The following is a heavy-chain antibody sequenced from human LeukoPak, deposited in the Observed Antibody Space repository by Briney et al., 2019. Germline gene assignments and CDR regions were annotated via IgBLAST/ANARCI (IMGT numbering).Heavy chain of an antibody. D-gene: IGHD3-22*01. J-gene: IGHJ4*02. V-gene: IGHV3-48*04. CDR2: ISSSGGTI. CDR1: GFTFSSYS. Sequence: PGGSLSLSCAASGFTFSSYSLNWVRQAPGKGLEWVSYISSSGGTIYYADSVKGRFTISRDNAKNSLYLQMNSLRAEDTAVYYCARGKYYDGSGYRGFDYWGQGTLVTVSS. CDR3: ARGKYYDGSGYRGFDY.